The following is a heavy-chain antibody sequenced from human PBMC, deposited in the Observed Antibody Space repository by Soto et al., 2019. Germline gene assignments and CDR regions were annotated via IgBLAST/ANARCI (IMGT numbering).Heavy chain of an antibody. CDR1: GYTFTSYY. J-gene: IGHJ3*02. CDR2: INPSGGST. CDR3: ARPHYDNVTGYPWDAFDI. D-gene: IGHD3-9*01. V-gene: IGHV1-46*03. Sequence: ASVKVSCKASGYTFTSYYMHWVRQAPGQGLEWMGIINPSGGSTSYAQKFQGRVTMTRDTSTSTVYMELSSLRSEDTAVYYCARPHYDNVTGYPWDAFDIWGQGTMVTVSS.